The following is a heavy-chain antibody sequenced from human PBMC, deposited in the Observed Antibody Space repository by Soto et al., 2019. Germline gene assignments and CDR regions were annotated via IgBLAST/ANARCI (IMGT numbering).Heavy chain of an antibody. V-gene: IGHV3-64*01. CDR1: EFTFSTYT. CDR3: AREPALNAVDI. CDR2: INSNGYRT. J-gene: IGHJ3*02. Sequence: PGGSLRLSCAASEFTFSTYTMHWVRQAPGKGLEYVSGINSNGYRTYYATSVKGRFTVSRDNSYNTLYLQMGSLRAEDTAVYFCAREPALNAVDIWGRGAMVTVSS.